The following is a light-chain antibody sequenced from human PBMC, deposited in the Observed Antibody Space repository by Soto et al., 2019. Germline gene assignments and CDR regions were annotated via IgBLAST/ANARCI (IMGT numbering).Light chain of an antibody. CDR2: AAS. CDR1: QGISSY. J-gene: IGKJ1*01. V-gene: IGKV1-8*01. Sequence: IRMTQSPSSLSASTGDRVTITCRASQGISSYLAWYQQKPGKAPKLLIYAASTLQSGVPSRFSGSGSGTDFTLTISCLQSEDFATYYCQQYYSYPWTFGQGIKVEIX. CDR3: QQYYSYPWT.